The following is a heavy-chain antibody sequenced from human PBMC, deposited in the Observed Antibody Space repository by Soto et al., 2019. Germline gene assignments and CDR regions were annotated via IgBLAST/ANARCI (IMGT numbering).Heavy chain of an antibody. CDR3: ARGGGSGWYIDY. D-gene: IGHD6-13*01. Sequence: QVQLQQWGAGLLKPSETLSLTCAVYGGSFSAYYWSWIRQPPGKGLEWIGEINHSGSTNYNPSLESRVTMSLDTTRNQFSLGVSSVTAADTAVYYGARGGGSGWYIDYWGQGALVIVSS. J-gene: IGHJ4*02. CDR1: GGSFSAYY. V-gene: IGHV4-34*01. CDR2: INHSGST.